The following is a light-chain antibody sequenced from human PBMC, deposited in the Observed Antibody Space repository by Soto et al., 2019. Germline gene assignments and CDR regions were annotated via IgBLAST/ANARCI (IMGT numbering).Light chain of an antibody. J-gene: IGKJ5*01. Sequence: EIVLTQSPATLSLSPGERTTLSCRASQSVSSYLAWYQQNPGQAPRLLIYDASNRATGLPARFSGSGSGTDFTLTISSLEPEDFAVYYCQQRGKWPITFGQGTRLEI. CDR3: QQRGKWPIT. V-gene: IGKV3-11*01. CDR2: DAS. CDR1: QSVSSY.